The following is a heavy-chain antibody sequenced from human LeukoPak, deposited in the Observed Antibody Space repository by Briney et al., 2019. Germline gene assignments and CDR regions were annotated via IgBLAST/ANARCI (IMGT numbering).Heavy chain of an antibody. CDR2: IYHSGST. Sequence: SETLSLTCTVSGYSISSGYYWGWIRQPPGKGLEWIGSIYHSGSTYYNPSLKSRVTISVDTSKNQFSLKLSSVAAADTAVYYCARIVATLKNYYYYYYMDVWGKGTTVTISS. V-gene: IGHV4-38-2*02. CDR1: GYSISSGYY. D-gene: IGHD5-12*01. CDR3: ARIVATLKNYYYYYYMDV. J-gene: IGHJ6*03.